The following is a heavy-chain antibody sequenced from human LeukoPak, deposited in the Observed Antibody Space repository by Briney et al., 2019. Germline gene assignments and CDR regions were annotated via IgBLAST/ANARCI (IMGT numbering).Heavy chain of an antibody. CDR1: GFTFSTYE. D-gene: IGHD2-15*01. CDR3: ASLTATGGSLSDY. J-gene: IGHJ4*02. V-gene: IGHV3-48*03. Sequence: GGSLRLSCAASGFTFSTYEMNWVRQAPGKGLEWVSYIRSSGSTTCYADSVKGRFTISRDNTKNSLYLQMNSLRAEDTAVYFCASLTATGGSLSDYWGQGTLVTVSS. CDR2: IRSSGSTT.